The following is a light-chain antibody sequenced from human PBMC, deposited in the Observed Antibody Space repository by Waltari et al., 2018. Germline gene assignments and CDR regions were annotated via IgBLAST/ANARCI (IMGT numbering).Light chain of an antibody. CDR1: SPNIGRDS. J-gene: IGLJ2*01. V-gene: IGLV1-44*01. CDR2: NDK. CDR3: AAWDDILKGVL. Sequence: QSVLTQPPSASGTPGQRITISCSGSSPNIGRDSVNWYQQLPGTAPKLLVYNDKERPPGVPDRFSGSKSGTSASLAISGLQSEDEADYFCAAWDDILKGVLFGGGTRLTVL.